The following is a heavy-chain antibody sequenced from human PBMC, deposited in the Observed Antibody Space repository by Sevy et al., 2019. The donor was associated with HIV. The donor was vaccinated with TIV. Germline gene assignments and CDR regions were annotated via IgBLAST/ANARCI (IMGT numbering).Heavy chain of an antibody. CDR2: VSGSGGKR. CDR1: GFTFSNYG. J-gene: IGHJ3*01. Sequence: GGSLRHSCAAFGFTFSNYGMTWVRQAPGKGLEWVSSVSGSGGKRYNADSVKGRFTISRDNSKNTLYLQMNSLRAEDTAVYYCARRGNYYGDAFDFWGQGTVVTVSS. CDR3: ARRGNYYGDAFDF. D-gene: IGHD3-10*01. V-gene: IGHV3-23*01.